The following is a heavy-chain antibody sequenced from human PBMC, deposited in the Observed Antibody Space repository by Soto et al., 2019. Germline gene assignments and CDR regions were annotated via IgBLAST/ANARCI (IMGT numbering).Heavy chain of an antibody. CDR1: GYTFTSNG. CDR2: ISAYNGNT. CDR3: ARSPYCSSTSCQHPGGDY. Sequence: GAPVKVTCKASGYTFTSNGISWVRQEHGQGVEWMGWISAYNGNTNYAQKLQGRVTMTTDTSTSTAYMELRSLRSDDTAVYYCARSPYCSSTSCQHPGGDYWGQGTLVTVSS. D-gene: IGHD2-2*01. V-gene: IGHV1-18*01. J-gene: IGHJ4*02.